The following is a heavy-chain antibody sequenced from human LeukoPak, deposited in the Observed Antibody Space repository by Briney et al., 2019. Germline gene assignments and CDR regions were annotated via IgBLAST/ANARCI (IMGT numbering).Heavy chain of an antibody. J-gene: IGHJ3*02. V-gene: IGHV5-51*01. Sequence: GESLKISCKASGYRFTDQWIGWVRQKPGKDLEWMGIIYPDGSHTVYSPSFQGQVTISVDRSITIAYLHWNSLRASDSATYYCAIHIVVVTTARDAFDIWGQGTVVTVSS. CDR2: IYPDGSHT. CDR1: GYRFTDQW. CDR3: AIHIVVVTTARDAFDI. D-gene: IGHD2-21*02.